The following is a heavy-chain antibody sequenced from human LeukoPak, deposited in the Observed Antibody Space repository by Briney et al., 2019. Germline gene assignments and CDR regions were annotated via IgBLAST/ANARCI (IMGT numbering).Heavy chain of an antibody. CDR2: INQDGSEK. CDR1: GFTFSNHW. J-gene: IGHJ6*02. CDR3: AGRKLTYYYGMDV. V-gene: IGHV3-7*01. D-gene: IGHD1-7*01. Sequence: PGGSLRLSCAASGFTFSNHWMSWVRQAPGKGLEWVANINQDGSEKYYVDSVKGRFTVSRDNAKNSLDLQMNTLRAEDTAVYYCAGRKLTYYYGMDVWGQGTTVTVSS.